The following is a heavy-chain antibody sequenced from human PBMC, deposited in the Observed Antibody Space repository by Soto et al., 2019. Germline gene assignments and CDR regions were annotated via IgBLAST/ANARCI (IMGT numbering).Heavy chain of an antibody. CDR3: AKSHHRWCLRSDY. V-gene: IGHV3-23*01. D-gene: IGHD2-8*02. CDR2: ITGRGDKT. J-gene: IGHJ4*02. Sequence: EVQLLESGGGLVQPGGSLRLSCTASGFTFSYCAMTWVRQTPGKGLEWVSTITGRGDKTSYSDSVEGRFTLSRDNSNNSLYLQLNSLRAEDTALYSCAKSHHRWCLRSDYCGLGTLVTVSS. CDR1: GFTFSYCA.